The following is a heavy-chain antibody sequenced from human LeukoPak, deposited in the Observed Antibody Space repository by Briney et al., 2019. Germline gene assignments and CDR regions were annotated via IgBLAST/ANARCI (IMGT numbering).Heavy chain of an antibody. D-gene: IGHD2-2*01. CDR1: GGSFSGYY. CDR2: INHSGST. Sequence: SETLSLTCAVYGGSFSGYYWSWIRQPPGKRLEWIGEINHSGSTNYNPSLKSRVTISVDTSKNQFSLKLSSVTAADTAVYYCARGAPRYCSSTSCYGGDYWGQGTLVTVSS. CDR3: ARGAPRYCSSTSCYGGDY. J-gene: IGHJ4*02. V-gene: IGHV4-34*01.